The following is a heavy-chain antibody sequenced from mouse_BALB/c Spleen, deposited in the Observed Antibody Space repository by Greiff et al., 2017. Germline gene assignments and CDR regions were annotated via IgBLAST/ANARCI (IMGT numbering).Heavy chain of an antibody. CDR3: AGEGGLLLRTRGCFDV. CDR2: ISSGGSYT. V-gene: IGHV5-9-4*01. J-gene: IGHJ1*01. CDR1: GFTFSSYA. D-gene: IGHD1-1*01. Sequence: EVQRVESGGGLVKPGGSLKLSCAASGFTFSSYAMSWVRQSPEKRLEWVAEISSGGSYTYYPDTVTGRFTISRDTAKNTLYLEMSSLRSEDTAMYDCAGEGGLLLRTRGCFDVWGAGTTVTVSS.